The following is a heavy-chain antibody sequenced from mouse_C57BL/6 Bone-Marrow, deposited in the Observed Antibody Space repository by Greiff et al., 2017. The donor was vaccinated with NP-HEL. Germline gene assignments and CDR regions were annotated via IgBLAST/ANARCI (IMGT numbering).Heavy chain of an antibody. J-gene: IGHJ2*01. CDR1: GFTFSDYY. V-gene: IGHV5-16*01. D-gene: IGHD2-4*01. Sequence: VESEGGLVQPGSSMKLSCTASGFTFSDYYMAWVRQVPEKGLEWVANINYDGSSTYYLDSLKSRFIISRDNAKNILYLQMSSLKSEDTATYYCAIYYDYDGDYFDYWGQGTTLTVSS. CDR2: INYDGSST. CDR3: AIYYDYDGDYFDY.